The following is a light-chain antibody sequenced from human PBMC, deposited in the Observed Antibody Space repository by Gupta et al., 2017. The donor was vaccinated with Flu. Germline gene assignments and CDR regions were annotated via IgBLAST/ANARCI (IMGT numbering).Light chain of an antibody. V-gene: IGKV3-15*01. Sequence: ERATLSCRASQSVSSNLAWYQQKPGQAPRLLIYGASPRATGIPARFSGSGSGTEFTLTISSLQSEDFAVYYCQQYNNWPPSTFGGGTKVEIK. CDR2: GAS. CDR3: QQYNNWPPST. CDR1: QSVSSN. J-gene: IGKJ4*01.